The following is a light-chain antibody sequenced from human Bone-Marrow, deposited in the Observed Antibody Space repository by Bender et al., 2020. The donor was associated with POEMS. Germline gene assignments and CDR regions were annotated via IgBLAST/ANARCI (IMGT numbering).Light chain of an antibody. J-gene: IGLJ3*02. CDR1: STDVGNYKL. V-gene: IGLV2-23*02. CDR3: CSYADNSVWV. CDR2: EVR. Sequence: QSALTQPASVSGSPGQSITISCTGTSTDVGNYKLVSWYQQHPDKAPQLMIYEVRKRPSGVSNRFSGSKSDNTASLTISGLQAEDEADFYCCSYADNSVWVFGGGTKLTVL.